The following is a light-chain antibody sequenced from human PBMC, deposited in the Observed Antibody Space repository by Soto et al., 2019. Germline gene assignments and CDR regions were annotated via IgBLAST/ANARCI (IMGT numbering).Light chain of an antibody. J-gene: IGKJ4*01. CDR2: AAS. V-gene: IGKV1-12*01. Sequence: DIQMTQSPSSVSASVGDRVTITCRASPGISSWLAWYQQKPAKAPKLLLYAASSMQSGVPSRFTGSGSGTAFSLTIRSLQPEDFATYYCQQANSFPLTFGGGTKVEIK. CDR1: PGISSW. CDR3: QQANSFPLT.